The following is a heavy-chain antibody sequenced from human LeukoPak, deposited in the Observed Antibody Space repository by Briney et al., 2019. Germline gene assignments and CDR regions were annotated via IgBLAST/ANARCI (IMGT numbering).Heavy chain of an antibody. V-gene: IGHV4-59*01. CDR3: ARVWRGYDYNYYCGMDV. D-gene: IGHD5-12*01. CDR1: GGSISSYY. CDR2: IYYSGST. Sequence: SETLSLTCTVSGGSISSYYWSWIRQSPGKGLEWIGYIYYSGSTNYNPSLKSRVTISVDTSKTQFSLKLNSVTAADTAVYYCARVWRGYDYNYYCGMDVWGQGTTVTVSS. J-gene: IGHJ6*02.